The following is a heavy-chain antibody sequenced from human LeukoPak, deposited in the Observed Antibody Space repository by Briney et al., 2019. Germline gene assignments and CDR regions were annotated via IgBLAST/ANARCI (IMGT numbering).Heavy chain of an antibody. D-gene: IGHD6-19*01. CDR2: ISRSGNIT. V-gene: IGHV3-23*01. CDR1: GVTFSTYG. CDR3: ATGSTAGAGTKY. J-gene: IGHJ4*02. Sequence: GGSLRLSCAASGVTFSTYGMNWVRQAPGKGLEWVSTISRSGNITYYADSVKGRFTISRDNSKNTLYLQMNSLRAEDTAIYYCATGSTAGAGTKYWGQGILVTVSS.